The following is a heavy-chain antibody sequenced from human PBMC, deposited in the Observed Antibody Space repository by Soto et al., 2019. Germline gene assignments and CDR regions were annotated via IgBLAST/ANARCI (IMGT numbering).Heavy chain of an antibody. V-gene: IGHV3-48*01. Sequence: GGSLRLSCAASGFTFSSYSMNWVRQPPGKGLEWVSYISSSSSTIYYADSVKGRFTISRDNAKNSLYLQMNSLRAEDTAVYYCARDSGYSYGPFDYWGQGTLVTVSS. D-gene: IGHD5-18*01. CDR2: ISSSSSTI. CDR3: ARDSGYSYGPFDY. J-gene: IGHJ4*02. CDR1: GFTFSSYS.